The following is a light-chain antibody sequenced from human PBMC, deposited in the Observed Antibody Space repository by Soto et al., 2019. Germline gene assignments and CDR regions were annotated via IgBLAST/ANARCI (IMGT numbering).Light chain of an antibody. V-gene: IGKV1-39*01. Sequence: DIEMTQSPSSLSASVGDRVTITCRTSQSINSYLNWHQQKPGKAAKLLMYAASSLQSGVPSRFSGRGSRTDFTLTISSLQPEDVATYCWQQSYSTPITFGQGTRLEIK. CDR2: AAS. CDR3: QQSYSTPIT. CDR1: QSINSY. J-gene: IGKJ5*01.